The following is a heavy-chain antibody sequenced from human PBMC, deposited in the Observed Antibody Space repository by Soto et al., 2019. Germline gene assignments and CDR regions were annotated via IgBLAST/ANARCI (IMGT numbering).Heavy chain of an antibody. V-gene: IGHV3-30-3*01. J-gene: IGHJ4*02. D-gene: IGHD5-12*01. CDR2: ISYDGSNK. CDR1: GFSFSSFA. Sequence: PGGSLRLSCAASGFSFSSFAMHWVRQAPGKGLEWVAVISYDGSNKYYADSVKGRFTISRDNSKNTLYLQMNSLRAEDTAVYYCAKILATEYSGYDSSFDYWGQGTLVTVSS. CDR3: AKILATEYSGYDSSFDY.